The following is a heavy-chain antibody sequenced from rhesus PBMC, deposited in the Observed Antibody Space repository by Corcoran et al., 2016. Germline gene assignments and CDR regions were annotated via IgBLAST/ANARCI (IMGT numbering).Heavy chain of an antibody. Sequence: EVQLVESGGGLVQPGGSLRLSCAASGFTFSNYWMNWVRQAPGKGLDWVGLIKNKADGGTAAYAEYVKGSFNISRDDSKNTLYLQMNSLKTEDTAVYDCTRGGYSSGWPFDYWGQGVLVTVSS. J-gene: IGHJ4*01. CDR3: TRGGYSSGWPFDY. D-gene: IGHD6-31*01. V-gene: IGHV3-16*01. CDR1: GFTFSNYW. CDR2: IKNKADGGTA.